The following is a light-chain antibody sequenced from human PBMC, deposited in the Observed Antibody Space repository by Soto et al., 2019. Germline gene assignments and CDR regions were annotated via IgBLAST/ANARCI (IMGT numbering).Light chain of an antibody. CDR2: DVS. CDR3: GTWDSGLRAGV. CDR1: SSDVGGYNY. J-gene: IGLJ1*01. V-gene: IGLV2-11*01. Sequence: QSALTQPRSVSGSPGQSVTISCTGTSSDVGGYNYVSWYQQHPGKAPKLMIYDVSKRPSGVPDRFSGSKSGNTASLTISGLQAEDEADYYCGTWDSGLRAGVFGAGTKLTVL.